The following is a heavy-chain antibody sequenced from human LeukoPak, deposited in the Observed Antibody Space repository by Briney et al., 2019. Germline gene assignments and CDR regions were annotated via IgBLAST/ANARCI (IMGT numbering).Heavy chain of an antibody. CDR1: GFTFSNYW. Sequence: PGGSLRLSCAASGFTFSNYWMHWVRQAPGKGLEWVSRINTDGTSTIYADSVRGRFTISRDTATNTVYLQMNSLRADDTAVYYCARDSVGADCWGQGTLVTVSS. V-gene: IGHV3-74*01. CDR3: ARDSVGADC. CDR2: INTDGTST. J-gene: IGHJ4*02. D-gene: IGHD1-26*01.